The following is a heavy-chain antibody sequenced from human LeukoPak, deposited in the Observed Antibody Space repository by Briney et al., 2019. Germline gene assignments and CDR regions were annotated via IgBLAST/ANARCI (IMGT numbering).Heavy chain of an antibody. V-gene: IGHV4-4*02. J-gene: IGHJ3*02. D-gene: IGHD3-22*01. CDR2: IYLYGTT. CDR1: IGSISSSKW. CDR3: ASQNYYGSDAFDI. Sequence: SETLSLTCSVSIGSISSSKWWSWVRQSPVKGLEWIGEIYLYGTTNYNPSFTSRVTMSVDRSRNQFSLKLSSVTAADTAVYYCASQNYYGSDAFDIWGQGTMVTVSS.